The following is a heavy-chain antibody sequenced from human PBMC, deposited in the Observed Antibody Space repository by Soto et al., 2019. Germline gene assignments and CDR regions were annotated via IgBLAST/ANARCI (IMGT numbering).Heavy chain of an antibody. V-gene: IGHV3-33*01. CDR1: GFTFSSYG. CDR3: ARDGCCGWYSHQADY. CDR2: IWYDGSNK. D-gene: IGHD6-19*01. J-gene: IGHJ4*02. Sequence: QVQLVESGGGVVQPGRSLRLSCAASGFTFSSYGMHWVRQAPGKGLEWVAVIWYDGSNKYYADSVKGRFTISRDNYKNTLYLQMNSLRAEDTAVYYCARDGCCGWYSHQADYCGRGTLVTVS.